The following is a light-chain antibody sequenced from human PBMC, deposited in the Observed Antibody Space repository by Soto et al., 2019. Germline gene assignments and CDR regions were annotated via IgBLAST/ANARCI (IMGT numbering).Light chain of an antibody. V-gene: IGKV1-5*03. CDR3: QQYNSQWT. J-gene: IGKJ1*01. CDR1: QSISSW. CDR2: KAS. Sequence: DIQMTQSHSTLSASVGDRVTITCRASQSISSWLAWYQQKPGRAPKLLIYKASSLESGVPSRFSGSGSGTEFTLTISSLQPDDFATYYCQQYNSQWTFGQGTKVEFK.